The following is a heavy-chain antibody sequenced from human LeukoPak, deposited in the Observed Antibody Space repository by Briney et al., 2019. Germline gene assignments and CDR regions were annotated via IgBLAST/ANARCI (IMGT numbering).Heavy chain of an antibody. J-gene: IGHJ4*02. CDR3: ATVTTALGQFDY. D-gene: IGHD1-1*01. CDR2: FDPEDGET. V-gene: IGHV1-24*01. CDR1: GYTLTELS. Sequence: ASGKVSCKVSGYTLTELSIHWVRQAPGKGLEWMGSFDPEDGETIYAQKFQGRVTMTEDTSTDTAYMELSSLRSEDTAVYYCATVTTALGQFDYWGQGTLVTVSS.